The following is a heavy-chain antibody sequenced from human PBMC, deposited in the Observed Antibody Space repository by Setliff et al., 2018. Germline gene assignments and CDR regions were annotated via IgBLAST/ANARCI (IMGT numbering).Heavy chain of an antibody. CDR2: IYWNDDK. CDR1: GFSLSTSGVG. D-gene: IGHD2-15*01. Sequence: GSGPTLVNPTETLTLTCTFSGFSLSTSGVGVGWIRQPPGKALEWLALIYWNDDKRYSPSLKSRLTITKDTSKNQVVLTMTNMDPVDTATYYCARIYCSGGSCYLDYWGQGTLVTVSS. CDR3: ARIYCSGGSCYLDY. J-gene: IGHJ4*02. V-gene: IGHV2-5*01.